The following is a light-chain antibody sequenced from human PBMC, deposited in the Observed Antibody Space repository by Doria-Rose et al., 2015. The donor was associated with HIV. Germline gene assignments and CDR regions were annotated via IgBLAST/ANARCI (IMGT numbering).Light chain of an antibody. CDR2: DGS. V-gene: IGKV3-20*01. J-gene: IGKJ1*01. Sequence: TQSPGTLSLSPGERATLSCRASQSFSSTYLAWYQQQPGQAPSLLIYDGSTRATGIPDRFSASGSGTDSTLDINRLEAENFALFYWHQYGTSWTFSQGTKVEI. CDR3: HQYGTSWT. CDR1: QSFSSTY.